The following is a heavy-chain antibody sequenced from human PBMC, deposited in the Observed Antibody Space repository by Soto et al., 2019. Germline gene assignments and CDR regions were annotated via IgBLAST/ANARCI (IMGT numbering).Heavy chain of an antibody. D-gene: IGHD6-13*01. J-gene: IGHJ4*02. CDR3: ARADSSSWYKSLFVVGPSIVQIDY. V-gene: IGHV1-2*02. Sequence: GASVKVSCKASGYTFTGYYMHWVRQAPGQGLEWMGWINPNSGGTNYAQKLQGRVTMTTDTSTSTAYMELSSLRSDDTAVYYCARADSSSWYKSLFVVGPSIVQIDYWGQGTLVTVSS. CDR2: INPNSGGT. CDR1: GYTFTGYY.